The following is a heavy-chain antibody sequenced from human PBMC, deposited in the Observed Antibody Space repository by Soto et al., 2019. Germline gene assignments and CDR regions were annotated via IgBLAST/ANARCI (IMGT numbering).Heavy chain of an antibody. Sequence: ASVKVSCKVSGYTLTELSMHWVRQAPGKGLEWMGGFDPEDGETIYAQKFQGRVTMTEDTSTDTAYMELSSLRSEDTAVYYCATSLSTKDIVLMGDAKPRKNNWFDYWGQGTLVTVAS. CDR2: FDPEDGET. V-gene: IGHV1-24*01. CDR1: GYTLTELS. D-gene: IGHD2-8*01. J-gene: IGHJ5*01. CDR3: ATSLSTKDIVLMGDAKPRKNNWFDY.